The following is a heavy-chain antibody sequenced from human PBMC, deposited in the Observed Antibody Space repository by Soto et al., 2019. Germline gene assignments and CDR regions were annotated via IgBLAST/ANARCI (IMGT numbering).Heavy chain of an antibody. CDR2: INHSGST. Sequence: SEPMCHTCGVYGGNISGYDWRWIRQPPGKGLEWIGEINHSGSTNYNPSLKSRVTISVDTSKNQFSLKLSSVTAADTAVYYCARVDSSGSAYWGQGTLVTVSS. J-gene: IGHJ4*02. V-gene: IGHV4-34*01. CDR1: GGNISGYD. D-gene: IGHD3-22*01. CDR3: ARVDSSGSAY.